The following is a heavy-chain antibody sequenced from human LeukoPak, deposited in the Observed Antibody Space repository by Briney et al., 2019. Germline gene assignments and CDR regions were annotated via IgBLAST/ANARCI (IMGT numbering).Heavy chain of an antibody. Sequence: ASVKVSCKASGGTFSSYAISWVRQAPGQGLEWMGGIIPIFGTANYAQKFQGRVTIIADESTSTAYMELSSLRSEDTAVYYCAREAGYSSGGGAFDIWGQGTMVTVSS. D-gene: IGHD6-19*01. CDR3: AREAGYSSGGGAFDI. CDR2: IIPIFGTA. CDR1: GGTFSSYA. J-gene: IGHJ3*02. V-gene: IGHV1-69*13.